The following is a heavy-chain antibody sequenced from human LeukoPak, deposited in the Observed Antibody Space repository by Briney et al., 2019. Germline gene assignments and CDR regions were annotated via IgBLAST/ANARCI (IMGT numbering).Heavy chain of an antibody. J-gene: IGHJ4*02. D-gene: IGHD6-13*01. CDR2: IYASGNT. Sequence: SGTLSLTCAVSGGSISSSNWWSWVRQPPGKGLEWIGRIYASGNTNYNPSLKGRVTMTVDTSKNQFSLNLSSVTAADTAVYYCARGRGSSWYYFDSWGQGTLVTVSS. CDR3: ARGRGSSWYYFDS. V-gene: IGHV4-4*02. CDR1: GGSISSSNW.